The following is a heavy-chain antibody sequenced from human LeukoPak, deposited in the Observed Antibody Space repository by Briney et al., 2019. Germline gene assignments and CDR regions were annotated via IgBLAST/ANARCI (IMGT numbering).Heavy chain of an antibody. CDR3: ARDIASCTHTTCYDIRFDS. CDR2: IDWKGRPT. J-gene: IGHJ5*01. CDR1: GFSFDDYD. V-gene: IGHV3-20*04. Sequence: GGSLRLSSAASGFSFDDYDMAWLRQAPGKGLEWVSDIDWKGRPTSYADSVKGRFTISRDNARNSLYLQMNSLRAEDTAVYYCARDIASCTHTTCYDIRFDSWGQGTLVTVSS. D-gene: IGHD2-15*01.